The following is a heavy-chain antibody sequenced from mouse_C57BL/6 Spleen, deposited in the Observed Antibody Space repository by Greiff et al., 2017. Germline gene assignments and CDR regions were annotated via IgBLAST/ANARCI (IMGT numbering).Heavy chain of an antibody. Sequence: VQLQQSGPELVKPGASVKISCKASGYSFTSYYIHWVKQRPGQGLEWIGWIYPGSGNTKYNEKFKGKATLTADTSSSTAYMQLSSLTSEDSAVYYCARGITTGGFDYWGQGTTLTVSS. J-gene: IGHJ2*01. CDR2: IYPGSGNT. D-gene: IGHD1-1*01. CDR1: GYSFTSYY. V-gene: IGHV1-66*01. CDR3: ARGITTGGFDY.